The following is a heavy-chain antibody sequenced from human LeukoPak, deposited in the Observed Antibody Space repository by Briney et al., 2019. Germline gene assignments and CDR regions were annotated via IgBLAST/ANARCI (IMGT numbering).Heavy chain of an antibody. Sequence: GASVTVSCKVSGYTLTELSMHWVRQAPGKGLEWMGGFYTEDGETIYAQTFQGRVTMTEDTSTDTAYMELSSLRSEDTAVYYCATAADIVATIPFDYWGQGTLVTVSS. J-gene: IGHJ4*02. D-gene: IGHD5-12*01. CDR1: GYTLTELS. CDR2: FYTEDGET. CDR3: ATAADIVATIPFDY. V-gene: IGHV1-24*01.